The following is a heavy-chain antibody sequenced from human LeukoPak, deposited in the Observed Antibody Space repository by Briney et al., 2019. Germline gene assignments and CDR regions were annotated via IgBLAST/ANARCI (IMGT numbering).Heavy chain of an antibody. Sequence: ASVKVSCKASGYTFTGYYMHWVRQAPGQGLEWMGWINPNSGGTNYAQKFQGRVTMTRDASISTAYMELSRLRSDDTAVYYCARDDPRGWYYFDYWGQEPWSPSPQ. D-gene: IGHD3-10*01. CDR2: INPNSGGT. J-gene: IGHJ4*01. V-gene: IGHV1-2*02. CDR1: GYTFTGYY. CDR3: ARDDPRGWYYFDY.